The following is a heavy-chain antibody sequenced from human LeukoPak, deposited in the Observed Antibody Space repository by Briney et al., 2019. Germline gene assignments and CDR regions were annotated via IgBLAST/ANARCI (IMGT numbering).Heavy chain of an antibody. Sequence: GGSLRLSCAASGFTFSSYSMNWVRQAPGKGLEWVSSISSSSSYIYYADSVKGRFTISRDNAKNSLYLQMNSLRAEDTAVYYCAKDTAMATPYGYWGQGTLVTVSS. J-gene: IGHJ4*02. CDR2: ISSSSSYI. D-gene: IGHD5-18*01. CDR3: AKDTAMATPYGY. CDR1: GFTFSSYS. V-gene: IGHV3-21*04.